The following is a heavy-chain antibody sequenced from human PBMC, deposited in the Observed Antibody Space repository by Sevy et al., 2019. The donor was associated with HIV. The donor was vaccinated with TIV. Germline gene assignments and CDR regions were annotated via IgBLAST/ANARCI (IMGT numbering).Heavy chain of an antibody. Sequence: ASVKVSCKASGYTFTGYYMHWARQAPGQGLQWMGLINPDSGGPNYAPKFQGRVTLTRDTSISTAYMELSRLKSDDTAVYYCVRDDRDGYFEYWGQGTLVTVSS. CDR1: GYTFTGYY. V-gene: IGHV1-2*02. J-gene: IGHJ4*02. CDR3: VRDDRDGYFEY. CDR2: INPDSGGP.